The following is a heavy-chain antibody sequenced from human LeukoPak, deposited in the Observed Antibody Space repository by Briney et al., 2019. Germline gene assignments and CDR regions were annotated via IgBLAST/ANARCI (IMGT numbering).Heavy chain of an antibody. CDR3: ARPYYYDSRIDP. V-gene: IGHV4-30-4*01. CDR2: MYYSGST. D-gene: IGHD3-22*01. J-gene: IGHJ5*02. Sequence: SQTLSLTCTVSGGSISSGDYYWSWIRQPPGKGLEWIGYMYYSGSTYYNPSLKSRATISVDTSKNQFSLKLTSVTAADTAVYYCARPYYYDSRIDPWGQGTLVTVSS. CDR1: GGSISSGDYY.